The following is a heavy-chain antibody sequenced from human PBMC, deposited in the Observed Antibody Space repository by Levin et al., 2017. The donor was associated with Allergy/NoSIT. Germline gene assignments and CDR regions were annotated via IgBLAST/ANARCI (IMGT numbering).Heavy chain of an antibody. V-gene: IGHV3-43D*04. CDR2: ISWDGGST. CDR1: GFTFDDYA. D-gene: IGHD2-15*01. Sequence: GGSLRLSCAASGFTFDDYAMHWVRQAPGKGLEWVSLISWDGGSTYYADSVKGRFTISRDNSKNSLYLQMNSLRAEDTALYYCAKDIGGSNYYGMDVWGQGTTVTVSS. J-gene: IGHJ6*02. CDR3: AKDIGGSNYYGMDV.